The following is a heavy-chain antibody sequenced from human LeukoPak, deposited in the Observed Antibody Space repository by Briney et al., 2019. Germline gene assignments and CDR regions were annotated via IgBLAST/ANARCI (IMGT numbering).Heavy chain of an antibody. V-gene: IGHV1-18*01. CDR1: GYTFTSYG. CDR3: ARADIRAIASSGWYGFDY. D-gene: IGHD6-19*01. Sequence: GASVKVSCRASGYTFTSYGISWVRQAPGQGLEWMGWISGYNGNTNYAQKFQGRVTMTTDTSTSTAYMELRSLRSGDTAVYYCARADIRAIASSGWYGFDYWGQGTLVTVSS. CDR2: ISGYNGNT. J-gene: IGHJ4*02.